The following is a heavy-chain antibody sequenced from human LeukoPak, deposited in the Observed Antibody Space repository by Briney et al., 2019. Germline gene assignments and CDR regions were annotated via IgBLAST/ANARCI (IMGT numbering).Heavy chain of an antibody. CDR3: ARDLRGGYCSGGSCYGGAGYFDY. CDR2: ISAYNGNK. CDR1: GYTYTNYG. Sequence: ASVTVSFKASGYTYTNYGISWVRQAPGKGLEWMGWISAYNGNKNYAQKLQGRVTMTTDTSTSTAYMELRSLRSDDTAVYYCARDLRGGYCSGGSCYGGAGYFDYWGQGTLVTVSS. J-gene: IGHJ4*02. D-gene: IGHD2-15*01. V-gene: IGHV1-18*01.